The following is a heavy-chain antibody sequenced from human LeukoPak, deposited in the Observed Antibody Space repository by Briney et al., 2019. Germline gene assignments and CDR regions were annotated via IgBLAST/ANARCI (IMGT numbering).Heavy chain of an antibody. D-gene: IGHD3-3*01. Sequence: GGSLRLSCAASGFTFRSFAMSWVRQAPGKGLEWVSVISGRGDSTYYADSVKGRFTISRDNSKNTLYLQMNSLRAEDTAVYYCARYWVHDFWSGYEGMDVWGQGTTVTVSS. J-gene: IGHJ6*02. V-gene: IGHV3-23*01. CDR1: GFTFRSFA. CDR2: ISGRGDST. CDR3: ARYWVHDFWSGYEGMDV.